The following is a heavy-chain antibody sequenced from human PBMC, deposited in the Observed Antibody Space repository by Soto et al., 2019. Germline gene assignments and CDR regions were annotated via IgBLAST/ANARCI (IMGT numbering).Heavy chain of an antibody. J-gene: IGHJ6*02. CDR3: ARVQRYCSSTSCRRYGMDV. CDR1: GGTFSSYA. CDR2: IIPIFGTA. D-gene: IGHD2-2*01. Sequence: SVKVSCKASGGTFSSYAISWVRQAPGQGLEWMGGIIPIFGTANYAQKFQGRVTITADESTSTAYMELSSLRSEDTAVYYCARVQRYCSSTSCRRYGMDVWGQGTTVTVSS. V-gene: IGHV1-69*13.